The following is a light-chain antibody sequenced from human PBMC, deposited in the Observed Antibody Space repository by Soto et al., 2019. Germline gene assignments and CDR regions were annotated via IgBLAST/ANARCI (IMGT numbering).Light chain of an antibody. CDR3: ETWDSNTHTV. CDR2: LEGSGSY. V-gene: IGLV4-60*02. CDR1: SGHSSYI. Sequence: QSVLTQSSSASASLGSSVKLTCTLSSGHSSYIIAWHQQQPGNAPRYLMKLEGSGSYNKGSGVPDRFSGSSSGADRYLTITNLQFEDEAAYYCETWDSNTHTVFGGGTKLTVL. J-gene: IGLJ3*02.